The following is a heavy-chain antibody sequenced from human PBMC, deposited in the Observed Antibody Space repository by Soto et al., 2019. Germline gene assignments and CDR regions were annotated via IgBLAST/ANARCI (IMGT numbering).Heavy chain of an antibody. V-gene: IGHV4-59*08. CDR3: ARLGGSYAVPHFDY. CDR2: IYYSGTTT. Sequence: QVQLQESGPGLVRPSETLSLTCTVSGGSINQYYWTWNRQPPGKGLEWMGYIYYSGTTTNYYPSLKSRGTLSVDTTKYQFSLKLSSVTAADAAVYYCARLGGSYAVPHFDYWGQGTPVTVSS. J-gene: IGHJ4*02. CDR1: GGSINQYY. D-gene: IGHD1-26*01.